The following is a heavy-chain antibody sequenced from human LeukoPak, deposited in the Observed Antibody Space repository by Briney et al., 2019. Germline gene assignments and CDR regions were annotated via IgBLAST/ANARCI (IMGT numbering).Heavy chain of an antibody. V-gene: IGHV4-34*01. D-gene: IGHD2-2*01. CDR1: GGSFSGYY. CDR2: INHSGST. CDR3: ARDGLVVPKY. Sequence: KASETLSLTCAVYGGSFSGYYWSWIRQPPGKGLEWIGEINHSGSTNYNPSLKSRVTISVDTSKNQFSLKLSSVTAADTAFYFCARDGLVVPKYWGQGILVTVSS. J-gene: IGHJ4*02.